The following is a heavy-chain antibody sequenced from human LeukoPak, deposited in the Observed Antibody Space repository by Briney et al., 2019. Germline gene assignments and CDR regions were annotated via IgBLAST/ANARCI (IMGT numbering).Heavy chain of an antibody. CDR3: ARQYGRPFDY. J-gene: IGHJ4*02. V-gene: IGHV5-51*01. Sequence: PGESLKISCKCSGYNFANSWIGWVRQMPGKGLEWMGIIYPGDSDTRYSPSFQGQVSISVDKSVSTTYLQWSSLKVSDTAMYYCARQYGRPFDYWGQGTLVTVSS. D-gene: IGHD4-17*01. CDR1: GYNFANSW. CDR2: IYPGDSDT.